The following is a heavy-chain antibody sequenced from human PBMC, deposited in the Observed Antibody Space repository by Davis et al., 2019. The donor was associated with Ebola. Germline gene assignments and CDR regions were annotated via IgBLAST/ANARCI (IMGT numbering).Heavy chain of an antibody. Sequence: PSETLSLTCAVYGGSFSGYYWSWIRQPPGKGLEWIGEINHSGSTNYNPSLKSRVTISVDTSKNQFSLKLSSVTAADTAVYYCARGASGSIGFDPWGQGTLVTVSS. CDR3: ARGASGSIGFDP. D-gene: IGHD1-26*01. CDR1: GGSFSGYY. CDR2: INHSGST. J-gene: IGHJ5*02. V-gene: IGHV4-34*01.